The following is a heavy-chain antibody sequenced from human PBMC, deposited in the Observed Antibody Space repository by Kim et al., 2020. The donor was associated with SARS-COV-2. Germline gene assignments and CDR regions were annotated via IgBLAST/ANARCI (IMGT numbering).Heavy chain of an antibody. CDR1: GYSFTSYW. J-gene: IGHJ4*02. V-gene: IGHV5-10-1*01. CDR2: IDPSDSYT. Sequence: GESLKISCKGSGYSFTSYWISWVRQMPGKGLEWMGRIDPSDSYTNYSPSFQGHVTISADKSISTAYLQWSSLKASDTAMYYCALDRYSSGWYDYWGQGTLVTVAS. D-gene: IGHD6-19*01. CDR3: ALDRYSSGWYDY.